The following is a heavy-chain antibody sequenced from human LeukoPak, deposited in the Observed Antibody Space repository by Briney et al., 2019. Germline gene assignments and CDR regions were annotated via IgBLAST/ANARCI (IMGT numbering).Heavy chain of an antibody. D-gene: IGHD3-10*01. CDR1: GGSFSGYY. CDR2: INHSGST. Sequence: PSETLSLTCAVYGGSFSGYYWSWIRQPPGKGLEWIGEINHSGSTNYNPSLKSRVTISVDTSKNQSSLKLSSVTAADTAVYYCARARGWFDPWGQGTLVTVSS. CDR3: ARARGWFDP. J-gene: IGHJ5*02. V-gene: IGHV4-34*01.